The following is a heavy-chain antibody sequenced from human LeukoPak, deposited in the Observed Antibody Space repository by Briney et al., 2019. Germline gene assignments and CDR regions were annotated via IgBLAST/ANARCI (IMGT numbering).Heavy chain of an antibody. D-gene: IGHD6-19*01. CDR3: AKALSIAVAGMDAFDI. V-gene: IGHV3-23*01. CDR1: GFTFTRYA. J-gene: IGHJ3*02. Sequence: PGGSLRLSCAPSGFTFTRYAKSWVRQAPGKGLEWVSAISGSGGSTYYADSVKGRFTISRDNSKNTLYLQMNSLRAEDTAVYYCAKALSIAVAGMDAFDIWGQGTMVTVSS. CDR2: ISGSGGST.